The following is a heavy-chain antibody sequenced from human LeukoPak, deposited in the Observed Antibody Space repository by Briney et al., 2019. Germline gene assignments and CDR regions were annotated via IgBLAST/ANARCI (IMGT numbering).Heavy chain of an antibody. D-gene: IGHD3-10*01. CDR2: IYSGGST. CDR3: ASTYGSGSYWHY. V-gene: IGHV3-53*01. J-gene: IGHJ4*02. CDR1: GFTVSSNY. Sequence: GGSLRLSCAASGFTVSSNYMSWVRQAPGKGLEWVSVIYSGGSTYYADSVKGRFTISRDNSKSTLYLQMNGLRAEDTAVYYCASTYGSGSYWHYWGQGTLVTVSS.